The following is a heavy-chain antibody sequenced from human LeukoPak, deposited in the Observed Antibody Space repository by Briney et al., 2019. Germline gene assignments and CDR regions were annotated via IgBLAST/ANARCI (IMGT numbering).Heavy chain of an antibody. CDR2: ISYDGSNK. D-gene: IGHD2-15*01. CDR3: ARYCSGGSCYYYYYYGMDV. CDR1: GFTFSSYA. V-gene: IGHV3-30-3*01. J-gene: IGHJ6*02. Sequence: GGSLRLSCAASGFTFSSYAMHWVRQAPGKGLEWVAVISYDGSNKYYADSVKGRFTISRDNSKNTLYLQMNSLRAEDTAVYYCARYCSGGSCYYYYYYGMDVWGQGTTVTVS.